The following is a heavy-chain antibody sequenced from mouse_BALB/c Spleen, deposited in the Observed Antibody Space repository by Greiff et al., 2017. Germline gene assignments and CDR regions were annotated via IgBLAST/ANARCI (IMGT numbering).Heavy chain of an antibody. D-gene: IGHD1-1*01. CDR2: INSNGGST. Sequence: EVKVVDSGGGLVQPGGSLKLSCAASGFTFSSYGMSWVRQTPDKRLELVATINSNGGSTYYPDSVKGRFTISRDNAKNTLYLQMSSLKSEDTAMYYCARAYYYGSSYGYFDVWGAGTTVTVSS. J-gene: IGHJ1*01. CDR1: GFTFSSYG. CDR3: ARAYYYGSSYGYFDV. V-gene: IGHV5-6-3*01.